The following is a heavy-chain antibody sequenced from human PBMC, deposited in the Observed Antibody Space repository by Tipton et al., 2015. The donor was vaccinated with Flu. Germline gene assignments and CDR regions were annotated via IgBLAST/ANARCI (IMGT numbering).Heavy chain of an antibody. CDR3: ARVTGASTAYGMDV. CDR2: IYSGGNT. Sequence: VQLVQSGGGLIQRGGSLRLSCAVSGFSVTNNYMTWVRQAPGKGLEWVSVIYSGGNTFYSDSVKGRFTISRDDSKNTLYLQMNSLRVDDTAVYYCARVTGASTAYGMDVWGQGTTVTVSS. D-gene: IGHD2-2*01. J-gene: IGHJ6*02. CDR1: GFSVTNNY. V-gene: IGHV3-53*01.